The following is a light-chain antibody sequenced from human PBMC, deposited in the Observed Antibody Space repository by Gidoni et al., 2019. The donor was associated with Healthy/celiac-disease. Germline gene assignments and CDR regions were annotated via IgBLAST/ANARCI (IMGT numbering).Light chain of an antibody. V-gene: IGKV4-1*01. J-gene: IGKJ4*01. CDR3: QQSYAPPLT. CDR1: QSVFSSSNSKNY. Sequence: DIVMTQSPDSLAVSLGERATINCKSSQSVFSSSNSKNYLAWYQQKPGQPPKLLVSWASTRESGVPDRFSGSGSGTDFTLTIGSLQAEDVAVYYCQQSYAPPLTFGGGTKVEIK. CDR2: WAS.